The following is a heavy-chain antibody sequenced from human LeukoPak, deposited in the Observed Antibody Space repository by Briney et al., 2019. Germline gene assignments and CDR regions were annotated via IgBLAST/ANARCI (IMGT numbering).Heavy chain of an antibody. CDR3: ARHGYSYYDFWSGHS. CDR1: GGAISSSSYY. V-gene: IGHV4-39*01. CDR2: IYYSGST. D-gene: IGHD3-3*01. Sequence: SETLSLTCTVSGGAISSSSYYWGWIRQPPGKGLEWIGSIYYSGSTYYNPSLKSRVTISVDTSKNQFSLKLSSVTAADTAVYYCARHGYSYYDFWSGHSWGQGTLVTVSS. J-gene: IGHJ5*02.